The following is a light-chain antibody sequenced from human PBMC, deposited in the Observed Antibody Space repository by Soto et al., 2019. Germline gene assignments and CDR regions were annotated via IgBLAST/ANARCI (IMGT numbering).Light chain of an antibody. J-gene: IGLJ1*01. CDR3: SSYTSSGTRV. V-gene: IGLV2-14*01. Sequence: QSALTQPASVSGSPGQSITISCTGTNSDVGGYNYVSWYQQHPGKAPKLMIYDVSNRPSGVSNRFSGSKSGDTASLTISGLRAEDAADYYCSSYTSSGTRVFGTGTKLTVL. CDR2: DVS. CDR1: NSDVGGYNY.